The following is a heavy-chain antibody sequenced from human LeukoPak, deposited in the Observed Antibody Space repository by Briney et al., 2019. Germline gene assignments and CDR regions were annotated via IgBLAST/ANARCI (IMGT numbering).Heavy chain of an antibody. J-gene: IGHJ4*02. CDR2: MNPNRGDT. CDR3: ARSIGVYYYDSSGLYYFDY. D-gene: IGHD3-22*01. Sequence: GASVKVSCKASGYTFTSYDIHWVRQATGQGLEWMGRMNPNRGDTDYAQKFQGRVTMTRDTSISTAYMELSSLRSEDTAVYYCARSIGVYYYDSSGLYYFDYWGQGTLVTVSS. V-gene: IGHV1-8*01. CDR1: GYTFTSYD.